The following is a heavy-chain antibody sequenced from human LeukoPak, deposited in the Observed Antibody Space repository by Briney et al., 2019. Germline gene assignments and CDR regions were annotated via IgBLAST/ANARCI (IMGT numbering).Heavy chain of an antibody. V-gene: IGHV3-30*01. J-gene: IGHJ4*02. CDR3: SSEDVDTGDF. CDR1: GFTFSNAG. CDR2: ISHDGTNK. Sequence: GGSLRLSCAASGFTFSNAGIHWVRLAAGKGLEWVSFISHDGTNKYYSDSVDGRFIVSRLNSQNTVYLQMHDLRPEDTATYYCSSEDVDTGDFWGQGTLVTVSS. D-gene: IGHD5-18*01.